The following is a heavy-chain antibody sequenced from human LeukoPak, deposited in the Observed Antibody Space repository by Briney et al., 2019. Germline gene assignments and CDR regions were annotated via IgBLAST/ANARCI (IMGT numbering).Heavy chain of an antibody. Sequence: PSETLSLTCTVSGGSINTYYWSWIRQPPGKGLEWIGYIYYSGSTYYNPSLQSRVTISVDTSKNQLSLKLISMTAADTAVYYCAGVGDWNDLVYWGQGTLVTVSS. CDR1: GGSINTYY. D-gene: IGHD1-1*01. CDR2: IYYSGST. J-gene: IGHJ4*02. V-gene: IGHV4-59*01. CDR3: AGVGDWNDLVY.